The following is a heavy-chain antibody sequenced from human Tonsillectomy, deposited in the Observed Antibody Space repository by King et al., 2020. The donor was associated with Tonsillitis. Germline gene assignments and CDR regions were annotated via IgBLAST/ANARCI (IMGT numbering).Heavy chain of an antibody. CDR1: GGSISGYY. V-gene: IGHV4-59*01. Sequence: VQLQESGPGLVKPSETLSLTCTVSGGSISGYYWRWIRQPPGKGLELIGYIYYSGSTNYNPSLTSRVTMSVDTSKNQFALKLSSVTAADTAVYYCARVSGRSYGSDDFDYWGQGTLVTVSS. CDR3: ARVSGRSYGSDDFDY. D-gene: IGHD5-18*01. CDR2: IYYSGST. J-gene: IGHJ4*02.